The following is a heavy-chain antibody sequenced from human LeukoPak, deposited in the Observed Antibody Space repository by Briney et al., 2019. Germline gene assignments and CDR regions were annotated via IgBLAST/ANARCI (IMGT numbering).Heavy chain of an antibody. CDR1: GGSIRSYY. D-gene: IGHD6-19*01. V-gene: IGHV4-59*01. CDR2: IYYSGST. Sequence: SETLSLTCTVSGGSIRSYYWSWIRQPPGKGLEWIAYIYYSGSTNYNPSLKSRVTISVDTSKNQFSLKLSSVTAADTAVYYCARDPEQWQTDYWGQGTLVTVSS. CDR3: ARDPEQWQTDY. J-gene: IGHJ4*02.